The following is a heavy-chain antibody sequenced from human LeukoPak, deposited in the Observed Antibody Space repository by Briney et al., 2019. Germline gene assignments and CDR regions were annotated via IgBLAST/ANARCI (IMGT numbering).Heavy chain of an antibody. CDR1: RFTFISYW. J-gene: IGHJ6*04. Sequence: GGSLRLSCAASRFTFISYWMSWVRQAPGKVLEWVANIKQDGSEKYYVDSVKGRFTISRDNAKNSLYLQMNSLRAEDTAVYYCAELGITMIGGVWGKGTTVTISS. D-gene: IGHD3-10*02. CDR2: IKQDGSEK. V-gene: IGHV3-7*01. CDR3: AELGITMIGGV.